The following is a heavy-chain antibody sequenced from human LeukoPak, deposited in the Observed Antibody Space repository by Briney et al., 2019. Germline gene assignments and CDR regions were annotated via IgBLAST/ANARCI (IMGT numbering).Heavy chain of an antibody. CDR1: GGSIGSYY. D-gene: IGHD3-10*01. CDR3: AREDYGSGTYYI. CDR2: ISYSGST. J-gene: IGHJ3*02. Sequence: SETLSLTCTVSGGSIGSYYWNWIRQPPGKGLEWIGYISYSGSTKYNPSLKSRVTISVDTSKNQFSLRLSSVTAADTAVYYCAREDYGSGTYYIWGQGTMVTVSS. V-gene: IGHV4-59*01.